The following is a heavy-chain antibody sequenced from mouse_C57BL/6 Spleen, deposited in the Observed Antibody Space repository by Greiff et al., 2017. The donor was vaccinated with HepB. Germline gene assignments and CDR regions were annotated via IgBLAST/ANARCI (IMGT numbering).Heavy chain of an antibody. J-gene: IGHJ2*01. CDR3: ARDYSSRRYFDY. V-gene: IGHV5-4*01. Sequence: EVMLVESGGGLVKPGGSLKLSCAASGFTFSSYAMSWVRQTPEKRLEWVATISDGGSYTYYPDNVKGRFTIYRDHAKNNLYLQMSQLKSEDTAMYYCARDYSSRRYFDYWGQGTTLTVSS. CDR1: GFTFSSYA. CDR2: ISDGGSYT. D-gene: IGHD3-1*01.